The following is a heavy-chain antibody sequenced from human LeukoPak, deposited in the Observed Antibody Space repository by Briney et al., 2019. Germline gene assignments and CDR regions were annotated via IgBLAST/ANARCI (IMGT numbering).Heavy chain of an antibody. J-gene: IGHJ5*02. Sequence: ASVTVSCKASGYSFTDYYMHWVRQAPGQGLEWMGWINPNSGGTSSAQKFQGRVTMTRDTSITTVYMEMSWLTSDDTAIYYCARADRLHGGPYLIGPWGQGTLVTVSS. CDR3: ARADRLHGGPYLIGP. CDR1: GYSFTDYY. V-gene: IGHV1-2*02. CDR2: INPNSGGT. D-gene: IGHD2-21*01.